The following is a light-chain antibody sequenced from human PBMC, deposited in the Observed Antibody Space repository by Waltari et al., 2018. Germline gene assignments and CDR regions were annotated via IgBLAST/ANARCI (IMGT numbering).Light chain of an antibody. CDR3: CSYAGGSTFV. CDR2: EGV. V-gene: IGLV2-23*03. CDR1: RSDVGGYNL. Sequence: QSALTQPASVSGSPGQSITISCTGTRSDVGGYNLVSWYQQHPNKAPKLIIYEGVKRPLWGSNRFSGSKSGNTASLTISGLQAEDEADYYCCSYAGGSTFVFGTGTEVTVL. J-gene: IGLJ1*01.